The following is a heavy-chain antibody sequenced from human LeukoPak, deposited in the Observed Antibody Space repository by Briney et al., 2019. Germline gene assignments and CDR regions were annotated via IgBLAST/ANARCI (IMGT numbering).Heavy chain of an antibody. CDR3: AREWYDYGGDSEGY. Sequence: GGSLRLPCAASGSTVSSNYMSWVRQAPGRGLEWVASIKEDGRQTHYVDSVKGRFIISRDNSKKSLYLQMNSLRIEDTAVYYCAREWYDYGGDSEGYWGQGTLVTVSS. CDR1: GSTVSSNY. D-gene: IGHD4-23*01. J-gene: IGHJ4*02. V-gene: IGHV3-7*01. CDR2: IKEDGRQT.